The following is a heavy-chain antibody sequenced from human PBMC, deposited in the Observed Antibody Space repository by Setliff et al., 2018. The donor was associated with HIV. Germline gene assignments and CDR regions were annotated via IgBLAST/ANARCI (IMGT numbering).Heavy chain of an antibody. V-gene: IGHV7-4-1*02. CDR2: INTETGNP. J-gene: IGHJ4*02. CDR3: ARVGSYWSTFDY. CDR1: GYTLTTFG. Sequence: GASEKVSCKASGYTLTTFGISWVRQVPGQGLEWMGWINTETGNPMYAQGFKGRFVFSLDTSVSTAYLQISTLKTEDTAIYYCARVGSYWSTFDYWGQGALVTVSS. D-gene: IGHD1-26*01.